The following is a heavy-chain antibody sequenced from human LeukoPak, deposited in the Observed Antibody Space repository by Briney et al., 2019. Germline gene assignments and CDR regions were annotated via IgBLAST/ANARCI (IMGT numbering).Heavy chain of an antibody. CDR3: SKEYCSSTSCYPFHYYYYMDV. Sequence: GGSLRLSCAASGFTFSTHWMHWVRQAPGKGLVWVSRIYTDGSTTTYADSVKGRFTISRDNSKNTLYLQMNSLRAEDTAVYYCSKEYCSSTSCYPFHYYYYMDVWGKGTTVTVSS. J-gene: IGHJ6*03. V-gene: IGHV3-74*01. D-gene: IGHD2-2*01. CDR1: GFTFSTHW. CDR2: IYTDGSTT.